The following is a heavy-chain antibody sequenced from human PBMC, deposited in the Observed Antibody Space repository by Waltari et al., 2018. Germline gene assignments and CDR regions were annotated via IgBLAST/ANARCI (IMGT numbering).Heavy chain of an antibody. J-gene: IGHJ4*02. V-gene: IGHV4-61*02. D-gene: IGHD3-10*01. Sequence: QVQLQESDPGVVKPSQPLSLTCTVSGGYISHGSFYWYWIRQPAGKGLEWIGFIYTRGSTNYNPSLKSRVTISADTSKNQFSLRLTSVTAADTVVYYCAREGGFSYRSEHWGQGALVTVAS. CDR2: IYTRGST. CDR3: AREGGFSYRSEH. CDR1: GGYISHGSFY.